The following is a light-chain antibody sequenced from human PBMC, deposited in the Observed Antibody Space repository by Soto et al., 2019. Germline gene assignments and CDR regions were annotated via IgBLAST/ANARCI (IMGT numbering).Light chain of an antibody. CDR1: SSDVSDYKY. CDR3: SSYTTSNSLVV. J-gene: IGLJ2*01. Sequence: QSVLTQPASVSGSPGQSITISCSGTSSDVSDYKYVSWYQQHPGKAPKVLIYDVSNRPSGVSNRFSGSKSANTASLTISGLQAEDEADYYCSSYTTSNSLVVFGGGTKLTVL. CDR2: DVS. V-gene: IGLV2-14*01.